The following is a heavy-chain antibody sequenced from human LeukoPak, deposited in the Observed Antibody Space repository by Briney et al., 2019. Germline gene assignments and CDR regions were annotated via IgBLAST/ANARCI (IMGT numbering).Heavy chain of an antibody. V-gene: IGHV1-46*01. Sequence: ASVTVSCKASGYTFTSYYMHWVRQAPGQGLEWMGIINPSGGSTSYAQKFQGRVTMTRDISTSTVYMELSSLRSEDTAVYYCARSQGYSSGYQNFDYWGQGTLVTVSS. D-gene: IGHD3-22*01. CDR2: INPSGGST. J-gene: IGHJ4*02. CDR3: ARSQGYSSGYQNFDY. CDR1: GYTFTSYY.